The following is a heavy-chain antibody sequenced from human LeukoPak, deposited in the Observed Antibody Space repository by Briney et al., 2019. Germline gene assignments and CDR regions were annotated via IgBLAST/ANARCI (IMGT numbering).Heavy chain of an antibody. CDR1: GGSISSYY. J-gene: IGHJ6*03. V-gene: IGHV4-4*09. Sequence: SETLSLTCTVSGGSISSYYWSWIRQPPGKGLEWIGYIYTSGSTNYNPSLKSRVTISVDTSKNQFSLKLSSVTAAGTAVYYCARVRGSSAYYYYYYMDVWGKGTTVTVSS. D-gene: IGHD6-6*01. CDR3: ARVRGSSAYYYYYYMDV. CDR2: IYTSGST.